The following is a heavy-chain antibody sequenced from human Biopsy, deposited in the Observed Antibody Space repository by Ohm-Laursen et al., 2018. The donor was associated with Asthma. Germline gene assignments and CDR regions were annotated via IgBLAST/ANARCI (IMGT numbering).Heavy chain of an antibody. D-gene: IGHD3-10*01. CDR1: GYTFNSAG. CDR2: ISVYNGNT. Sequence: ASVKVSCKTSGYTFNSAGIAWVRQAPGQGLEWMGWISVYNGNTRVAQKLQDRVTMITDTSTSTAYMELRSLRSDDTAVYFCARAVDYSHYYGIDVWGQGTTVTVS. V-gene: IGHV1-18*01. J-gene: IGHJ6*02. CDR3: ARAVDYSHYYGIDV.